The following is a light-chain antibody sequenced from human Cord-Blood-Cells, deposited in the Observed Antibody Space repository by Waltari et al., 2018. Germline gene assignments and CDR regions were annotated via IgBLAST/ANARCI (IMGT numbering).Light chain of an antibody. J-gene: IGLJ2*01. V-gene: IGLV2-14*04. Sequence: GQSITISCTGTSSDVGGSNYVSWYQQHPGKAPKLMIYDVSNRPSGVSNRFSGSKSGNTASLTISGLQAEDEADYYCSSYTSSSTVVFGGGTKLTVL. CDR3: SSYTSSSTVV. CDR1: SSDVGGSNY. CDR2: DVS.